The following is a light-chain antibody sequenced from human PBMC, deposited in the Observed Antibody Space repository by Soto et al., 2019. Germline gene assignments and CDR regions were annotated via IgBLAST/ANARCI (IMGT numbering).Light chain of an antibody. V-gene: IGLV1-44*01. Sequence: QSVLTQPPSASGTPGQTVTISCSGSSSNIGCNTVNWYQQLPGTAPKLLIYSNNQRPSGVPDRFSGSKSGTTASLAISGLQSEDEADYYCSAWNDSRSGGVFGGGTKLTVL. CDR2: SNN. CDR1: SSNIGCNT. J-gene: IGLJ3*02. CDR3: SAWNDSRSGGV.